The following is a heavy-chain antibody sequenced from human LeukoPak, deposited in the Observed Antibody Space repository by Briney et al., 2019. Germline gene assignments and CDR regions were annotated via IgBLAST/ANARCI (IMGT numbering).Heavy chain of an antibody. D-gene: IGHD3-9*01. CDR3: ARLSKGRYFDYIFDN. CDR1: GGSVSSTEFY. CDR2: IYYTRST. Sequence: PSETLSLTCTVSGGSVSSTEFYWGWIRQPPGKGLQWIGNIYYTRSTYYNPSLNSRVAMSVDTSQNQFSLKMASVTAADTAVYYCARLSKGRYFDYIFDNWGQGTLVTVSS. J-gene: IGHJ4*02. V-gene: IGHV4-39*01.